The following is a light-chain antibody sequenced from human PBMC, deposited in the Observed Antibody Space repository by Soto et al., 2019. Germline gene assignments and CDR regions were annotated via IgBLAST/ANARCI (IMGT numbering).Light chain of an antibody. CDR2: DAS. Sequence: DIQMTQSPSTLSASVGDRVTITCRSSQSIISLLAWYQQKPGKAPKLLIYDASSLESGVPSRFSGSGSGTEFTLTISSLQPDDFATYYCQQYNSYPLTFGGGTKVDIK. CDR3: QQYNSYPLT. CDR1: QSIISL. J-gene: IGKJ4*01. V-gene: IGKV1-5*01.